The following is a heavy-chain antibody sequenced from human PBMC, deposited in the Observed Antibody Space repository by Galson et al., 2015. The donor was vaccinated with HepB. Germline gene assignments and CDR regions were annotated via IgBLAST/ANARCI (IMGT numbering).Heavy chain of an antibody. CDR1: GFTFDDYA. D-gene: IGHD4-17*01. J-gene: IGHJ4*02. CDR3: TRPGYGDATDY. CDR2: INWNSNNI. Sequence: SLRLSCAASGFTFDDYAMHWVRQVPGKGLEWVSGINWNSNNIGYADSVKGRFTISRDDSKNTAYLQMNSLKTEDTAVYYCTRPGYGDATDYWGQGTLVTVSS. V-gene: IGHV3-9*01.